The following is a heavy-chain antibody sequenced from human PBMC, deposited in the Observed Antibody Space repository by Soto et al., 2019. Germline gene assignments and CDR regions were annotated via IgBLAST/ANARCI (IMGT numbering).Heavy chain of an antibody. V-gene: IGHV4-39*01. J-gene: IGHJ4*02. Sequence: ETLSLTCTVSGGSISSYYCGWIRQPPGKGLEWIGSIYYSGSTYYNPSLKSRVTISVDTSKNQFSLKLSSVTAADTAVYYCARHTPAISISDHWGQGTLVTVSS. CDR2: IYYSGST. D-gene: IGHD2-15*01. CDR3: ARHTPAISISDH. CDR1: GGSISSYY.